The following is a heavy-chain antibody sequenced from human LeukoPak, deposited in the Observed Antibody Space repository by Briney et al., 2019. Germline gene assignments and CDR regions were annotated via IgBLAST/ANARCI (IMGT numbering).Heavy chain of an antibody. CDR3: ARKPDY. CDR2: IYSGGST. CDR1: GFTVSNNY. J-gene: IGHJ4*02. Sequence: GGSLRLSCAASGFTVSNNYMAWVRQAPGKGLEWVSLIYSGGSTYYADSVKGRFTISRDNSKNTLYLQMNSLRAGDTAIYYCARKPDYWGQGTLVTVSS. V-gene: IGHV3-53*01.